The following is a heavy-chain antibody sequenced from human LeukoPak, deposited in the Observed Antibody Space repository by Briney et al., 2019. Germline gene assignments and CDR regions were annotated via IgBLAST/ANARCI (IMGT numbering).Heavy chain of an antibody. D-gene: IGHD2-15*01. Sequence: ASVKVSCKASGYTFTSYDINWVRQATGQGLEWMGWMNPICGNTGYAQKFQGRVTMARNSYISTAYMELSSLRSEDTAVYYCAVQDNGSPYCSGGSCYSDAFDIWGQGTMVTVSS. V-gene: IGHV1-8*01. CDR3: AVQDNGSPYCSGGSCYSDAFDI. J-gene: IGHJ3*02. CDR2: MNPICGNT. CDR1: GYTFTSYD.